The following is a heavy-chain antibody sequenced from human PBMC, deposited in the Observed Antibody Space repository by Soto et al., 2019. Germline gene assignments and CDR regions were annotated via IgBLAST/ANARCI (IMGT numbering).Heavy chain of an antibody. J-gene: IGHJ5*02. Sequence: LSLTCTVSGGSISGYHWSWVRQPPGKGLEWIGYIHYSGSTNYNPSLKSRVTISLDTSKNQFSLKLSSVTAADTAVYYCARHSYYYGSTYGCWLDPWGQGTLVPVSS. V-gene: IGHV4-59*01. CDR3: ARHSYYYGSTYGCWLDP. CDR2: IHYSGST. D-gene: IGHD3-10*01. CDR1: GGSISGYH.